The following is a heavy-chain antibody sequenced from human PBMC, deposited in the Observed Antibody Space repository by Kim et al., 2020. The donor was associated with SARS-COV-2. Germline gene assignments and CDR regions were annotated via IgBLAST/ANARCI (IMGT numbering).Heavy chain of an antibody. CDR2: IIPIFGTA. D-gene: IGHD3-10*01. Sequence: SVKVSCKASGGTFSSYAISWVRQAPGQGLEWMGGIIPIFGTANYAQKFQGRVTITADESTSTAYMELSSLRSEDTAVYYCAGLWFRELFPGYYYMDVWGKGPTVSVSS. V-gene: IGHV1-69*13. CDR3: AGLWFRELFPGYYYMDV. CDR1: GGTFSSYA. J-gene: IGHJ6*03.